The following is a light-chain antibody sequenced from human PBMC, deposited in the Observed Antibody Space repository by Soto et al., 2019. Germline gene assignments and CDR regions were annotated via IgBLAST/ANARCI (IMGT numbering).Light chain of an antibody. Sequence: EMVFTQSPGTLSLSPVERATLSCRASQSVSSSYLAWYQQQPGQAPRLLIYGASSRATGIPDRFSGSGSGTDFTLTISRLEPEDFAVYYCQHYGSSWTFGQGTKVDIK. CDR2: GAS. J-gene: IGKJ1*01. V-gene: IGKV3-20*01. CDR1: QSVSSSY. CDR3: QHYGSSWT.